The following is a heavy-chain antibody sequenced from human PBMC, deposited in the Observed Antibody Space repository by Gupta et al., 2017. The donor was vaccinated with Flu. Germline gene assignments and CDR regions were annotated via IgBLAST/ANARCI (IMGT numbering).Heavy chain of an antibody. CDR2: ISSSGSTI. CDR3: ARDEGYGMDV. CDR1: SSYE. J-gene: IGHJ6*02. V-gene: IGHV3-48*03. Sequence: SSYEMNWVRQAPGKGLEWVSYISSSGSTIYYADSVKGRFTISRDNAKNSLYLQMNSLRAEDTAVYYCARDEGYGMDVWGQGTTVTVSS.